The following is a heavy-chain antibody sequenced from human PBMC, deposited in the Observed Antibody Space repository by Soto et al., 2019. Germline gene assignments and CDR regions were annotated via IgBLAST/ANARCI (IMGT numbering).Heavy chain of an antibody. J-gene: IGHJ6*03. Sequence: TGGSLRLSCAASGFTFSSYAMSWVRQAPGKGLEWVSAISGSGGSTYYADSVKGRFTVSRDNSKNTLYLQMNSLRAEDTAVYYCAKDLFFVVPYYMDVWGKGTTVTVSS. CDR3: AKDLFFVVPYYMDV. CDR1: GFTFSSYA. CDR2: ISGSGGST. D-gene: IGHD2-15*01. V-gene: IGHV3-23*01.